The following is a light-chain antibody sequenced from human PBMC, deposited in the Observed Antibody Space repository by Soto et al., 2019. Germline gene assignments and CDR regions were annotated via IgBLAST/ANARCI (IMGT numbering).Light chain of an antibody. CDR3: QQYGSLSWT. J-gene: IGKJ1*01. CDR1: QSVSSSY. Sequence: EIVMTQSPATLSVSPGERATLSCRASQSVSSSYLAWYQQKPGQAPRLLIYGAFKRATGIPDRFSGSGSGTDFTLTIRRLEPEDFAVYHCQQYGSLSWTFGQGTKVDIK. V-gene: IGKV3-20*01. CDR2: GAF.